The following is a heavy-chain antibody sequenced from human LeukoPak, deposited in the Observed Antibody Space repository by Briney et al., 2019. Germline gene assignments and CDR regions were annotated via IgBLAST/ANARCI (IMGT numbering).Heavy chain of an antibody. CDR2: INPNSGGT. D-gene: IGHD3-22*01. CDR3: ARYDITINWFDP. J-gene: IGHJ5*02. V-gene: IGHV1-2*02. CDR1: GYTFTGYY. Sequence: ASVKVSCKASGYTFTGYYIHWVRQAPGQGLEWMAYINPNSGGTSYAQKFRDRVTLTRDTSISTAYMEVSGLTSDDTAFYYCARYDITINWFDPWGQGTLVTVSS.